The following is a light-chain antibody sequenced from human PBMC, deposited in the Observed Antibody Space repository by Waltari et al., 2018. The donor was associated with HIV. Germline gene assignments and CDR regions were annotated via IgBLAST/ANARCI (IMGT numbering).Light chain of an antibody. V-gene: IGLV2-23*01. Sequence: SALTQPASVSGSLGPSITISCPGASTPVGSYSLVSWYQTRPGQAPTLIIYDDSKRPLGISSRFSGSKSGNTASLTISGLQSEDEADYYCCSYGGDDTLVFGGGTKVTAL. CDR3: CSYGGDDTLV. CDR1: STPVGSYSL. J-gene: IGLJ3*02. CDR2: DDS.